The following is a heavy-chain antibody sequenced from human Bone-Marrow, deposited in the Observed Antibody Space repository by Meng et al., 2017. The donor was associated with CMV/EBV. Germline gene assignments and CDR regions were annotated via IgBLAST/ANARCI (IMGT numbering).Heavy chain of an antibody. CDR3: ARDVAIYCSGGSCYWGSYWFDP. V-gene: IGHV1-2*02. CDR2: INPNSGGT. CDR1: GYTFTLYY. D-gene: IGHD2-15*01. Sequence: ASVKVSCKADGYTFTLYYIHWVRQAPGQGLEWMGWINPNSGGTNYAQKFQGRVTMTRDTSISTAYMELSRLRSDDTAVYYCARDVAIYCSGGSCYWGSYWFDPWGQGTLVTVSS. J-gene: IGHJ5*02.